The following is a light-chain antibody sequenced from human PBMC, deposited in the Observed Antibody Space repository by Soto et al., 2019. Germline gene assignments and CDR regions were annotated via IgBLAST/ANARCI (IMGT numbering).Light chain of an antibody. V-gene: IGKV1-39*01. J-gene: IGKJ1*01. CDR1: QSISSY. Sequence: DIQMTQSPSSLSASVGDRVTITCRASQSISSYLNWYQQKQGKAPKVLIYDASNLQSGVPSRFSGSGSGTDFTLTISSLQPDDFATYYCQQSHNTPLTFGQGTKVEIK. CDR2: DAS. CDR3: QQSHNTPLT.